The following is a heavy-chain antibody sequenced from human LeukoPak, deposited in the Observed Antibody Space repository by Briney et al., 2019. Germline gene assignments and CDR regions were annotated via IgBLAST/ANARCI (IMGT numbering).Heavy chain of an antibody. CDR1: GFIFSSNW. V-gene: IGHV3-7*01. CDR3: ARGRYTSGWYPDYFDY. Sequence: PGGSLRLSCAASGFIFSSNWMGWVRQAPGKGLEWVANIKQEGSDKYYVDSVKGRFTISRDNAKNSLYLQMNSLRAEDTAAYYCARGRYTSGWYPDYFDYWGQGTLVTVSS. CDR2: IKQEGSDK. D-gene: IGHD6-19*01. J-gene: IGHJ4*02.